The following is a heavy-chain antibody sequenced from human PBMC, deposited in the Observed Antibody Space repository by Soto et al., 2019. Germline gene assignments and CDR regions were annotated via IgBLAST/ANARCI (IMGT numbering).Heavy chain of an antibody. J-gene: IGHJ4*02. CDR2: ITYSSSTI. D-gene: IGHD3-9*01. CDR3: ARERDTLTGWHYFDY. Sequence: GSLRLSCSASGFTFSSYTMNWVRQAPGKGLEWVSFITYSSSTIYYADSVEGRFTVSRDNARNSLYLQMNSLRDEDTAVYYCARERDTLTGWHYFDYWGQGALVTVSS. CDR1: GFTFSSYT. V-gene: IGHV3-48*02.